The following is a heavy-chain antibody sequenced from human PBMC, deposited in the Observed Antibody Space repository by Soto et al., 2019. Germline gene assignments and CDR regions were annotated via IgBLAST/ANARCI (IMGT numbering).Heavy chain of an antibody. CDR2: IGTAGDT. Sequence: GGSLRLSCAASGFTFSSYDMHWVRQPTGKGLKWVSAIGTAGDTYYPDSVKGRFTISRENAKNSLYLQMNSLRAGDTAVYYCARVLRGYSGFEDYYDYWGQGALVTVS. CDR1: GFTFSSYD. D-gene: IGHD5-12*01. V-gene: IGHV3-13*04. J-gene: IGHJ4*02. CDR3: ARVLRGYSGFEDYYDY.